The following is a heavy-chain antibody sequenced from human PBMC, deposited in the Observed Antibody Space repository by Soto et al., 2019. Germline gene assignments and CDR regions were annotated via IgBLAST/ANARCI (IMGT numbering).Heavy chain of an antibody. CDR3: ATANTPYAFDM. CDR2: INPAGNVQ. V-gene: IGHV3-7*01. Sequence: VQLVESGGGLVQPGESLRLSCTASGLTFSISWMTWVRQAPGEGLERVSNINPAGNVQHYADSVKEPFTISRDNAKNSLFLQMTALRVEDTAVYYFATANTPYAFDMWGQGTMVTVSS. CDR1: GLTFSISW. J-gene: IGHJ3*02.